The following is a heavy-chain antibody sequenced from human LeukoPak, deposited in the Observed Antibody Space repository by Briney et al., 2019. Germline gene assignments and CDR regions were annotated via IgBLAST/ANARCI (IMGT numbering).Heavy chain of an antibody. V-gene: IGHV3-74*03. J-gene: IGHJ4*01. Sequence: GGSLRLSCAASGFTFSSYWLHWVRPAPGEGRVWVSRINTNGLTTTYADSVRGRFTISRDNAKNTVFLQMNSLRDEDTAKYYCVRSACYGSTGYFFDYWGHGAQVTVSA. CDR2: INTNGLTT. CDR3: VRSACYGSTGYFFDY. CDR1: GFTFSSYW. D-gene: IGHD3-10*01.